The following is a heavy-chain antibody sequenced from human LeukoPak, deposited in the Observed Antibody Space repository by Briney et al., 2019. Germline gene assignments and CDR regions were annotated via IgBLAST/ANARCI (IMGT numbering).Heavy chain of an antibody. CDR2: IYYSGST. V-gene: IGHV4-59*08. D-gene: IGHD5-24*01. Sequence: PSETLSLTCTVSGGSISSYYWSWIRQPPGKRLEWIGYIYYSGSTNYNPSLKSRVTISVDTSKNQFSLKLSSVTAADTAVYYCARATHLADGYDPYFDYWGHGTLVTVSS. CDR1: GGSISSYY. CDR3: ARATHLADGYDPYFDY. J-gene: IGHJ4*01.